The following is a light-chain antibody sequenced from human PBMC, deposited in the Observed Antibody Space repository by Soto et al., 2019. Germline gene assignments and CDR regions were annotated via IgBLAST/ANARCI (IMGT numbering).Light chain of an antibody. CDR2: AAS. J-gene: IGKJ1*01. CDR3: QQYNSYRT. V-gene: IGKV1-27*01. Sequence: DIQMTQSPSSLPASVGDRVTITCRASQSLNNYLAWYQQKPGKVPKLLIYAASTLQSGVPSRFSGSGSGTEFTLTISSLQPDDFATYYCQQYNSYRTFGQGTKVNIK. CDR1: QSLNNY.